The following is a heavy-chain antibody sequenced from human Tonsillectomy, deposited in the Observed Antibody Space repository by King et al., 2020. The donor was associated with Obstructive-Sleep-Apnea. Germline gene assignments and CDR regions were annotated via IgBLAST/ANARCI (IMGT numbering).Heavy chain of an antibody. CDR3: ARGGGRYFDSQFDY. J-gene: IGHJ4*02. V-gene: IGHV3-30*04. D-gene: IGHD3-9*01. Sequence: QLVQSGGGVVQPGRSLRLSCAASGFTFSSYAMHWVRQAPGKGLEWVAVISYDGSNKYYADSVKGRFTISRDNSKNTLYLQMNSLRAEDTAVYYCARGGGRYFDSQFDYWGQGTLVTVSS. CDR1: GFTFSSYA. CDR2: ISYDGSNK.